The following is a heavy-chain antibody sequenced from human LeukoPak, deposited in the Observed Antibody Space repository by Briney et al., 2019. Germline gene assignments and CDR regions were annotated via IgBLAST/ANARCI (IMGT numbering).Heavy chain of an antibody. CDR3: ARRERARYYFDY. V-gene: IGHV4-31*03. D-gene: IGHD1-1*01. Sequence: PSETLSLTCTVSGGSISSGGYYWNWIRQHPGKGLEWFGYIYYSGSTYYNPSLKSRVTISVDTSKNQFSLKLTSVTAADTAVYHCARRERARYYFDYWGQGSPVTVSS. CDR2: IYYSGST. J-gene: IGHJ4*02. CDR1: GGSISSGGYY.